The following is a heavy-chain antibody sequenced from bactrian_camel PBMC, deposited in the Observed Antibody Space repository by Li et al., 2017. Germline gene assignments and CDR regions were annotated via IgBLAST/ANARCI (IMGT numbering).Heavy chain of an antibody. D-gene: IGHD2*01. Sequence: VQLVESGGGLVEPGGSLRLSCVASGFTFSNHIMSWVRQAPGKEREGVASIDKYGGTSYLESVFGRFSVSRDNTNNTMYLQMNSLKTEDTAMYYCAKQSGSFPVGPFGYFEVWGQGTQVTVS. J-gene: IGHJ2*01. CDR1: GFTFSNHI. CDR2: IDKYGGT. V-gene: IGHV3S10*01. CDR3: AKQSGSFPVGPFGYFEV.